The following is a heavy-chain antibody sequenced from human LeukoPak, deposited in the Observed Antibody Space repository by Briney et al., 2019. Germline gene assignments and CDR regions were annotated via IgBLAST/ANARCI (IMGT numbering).Heavy chain of an antibody. CDR1: GFTFSSYA. J-gene: IGHJ4*02. CDR3: ARGVGGRDY. CDR2: ISYDGSNK. V-gene: IGHV3-30*04. Sequence: PGRSLRLSCAASGFTFSSYAMHWVRQAPGKGLEWVAVISYDGSNKYYADSVKGRFTISRDNSKNTLYLQMNSLRVEDTAVYYCARGVGGRDYWGQGTLVTVSS. D-gene: IGHD1-26*01.